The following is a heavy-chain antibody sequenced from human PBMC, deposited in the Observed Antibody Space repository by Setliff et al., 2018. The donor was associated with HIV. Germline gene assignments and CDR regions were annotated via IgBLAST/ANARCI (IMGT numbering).Heavy chain of an antibody. CDR2: INPSGGST. CDR3: ACTYYYGSGSPGSYYYYMDV. V-gene: IGHV1-46*01. Sequence: ASVKVSCKASGYTFTSYYMHWVRQAPGQGLEWMGIINPSGGSTSYAQKFQGRVTMTRGTSTSTVYMELSSLRSEDTAVYYCACTYYYGSGSPGSYYYYMDVWAKGPRSPSP. D-gene: IGHD3-10*01. J-gene: IGHJ6*03. CDR1: GYTFTSYY.